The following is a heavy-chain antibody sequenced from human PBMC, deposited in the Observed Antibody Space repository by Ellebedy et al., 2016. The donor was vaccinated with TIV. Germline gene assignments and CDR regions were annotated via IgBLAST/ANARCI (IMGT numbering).Heavy chain of an antibody. CDR3: ARDQGYCTSNSCPDPYYYYGMDV. CDR1: GGSISSTHW. J-gene: IGHJ6*02. CDR2: IYHSGSS. V-gene: IGHV4-4*02. Sequence: SETLSLXXAVSGGSISSTHWWSWVRQPPGKGLEWVGEIYHSGSSNFNPSLKSRVTISVDKSKNQFSLKLSSVTAADTAVYYCARDQGYCTSNSCPDPYYYYGMDVWGQGTTVTVSS. D-gene: IGHD2-2*01.